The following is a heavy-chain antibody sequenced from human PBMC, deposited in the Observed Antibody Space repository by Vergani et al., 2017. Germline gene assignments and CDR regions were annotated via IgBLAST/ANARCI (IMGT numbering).Heavy chain of an antibody. Sequence: QLQLQESGPGLVKPSATLSLTCSVSGTSIRSSNYYWGWIRQPQGKGLEWIASIYYSGSTYYNPSLKSRVTISVDTSKNQFSLKLSSVTAADTSVYFCARHSTVEWLVKLGWIDPWGQGILFTVSS. CDR3: ARHSTVEWLVKLGWIDP. CDR1: GTSIRSSNYY. V-gene: IGHV4-39*01. J-gene: IGHJ5*02. CDR2: IYYSGST. D-gene: IGHD6-19*01.